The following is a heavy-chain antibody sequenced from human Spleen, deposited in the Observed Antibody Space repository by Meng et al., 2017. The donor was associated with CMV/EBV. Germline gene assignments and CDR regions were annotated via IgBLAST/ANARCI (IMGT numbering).Heavy chain of an antibody. CDR1: GGTFSSYA. Sequence: KVSCKASGGTFSSYAISWVRQAPGQGLEWMGGIIPIFGTANYAQKFQGRVTITTDESTSTAYMELSSLRSEDTAVYYCARDGIFGVPIPGDGMDVWGQGTTVTVSS. CDR2: IIPIFGTA. V-gene: IGHV1-69*05. CDR3: ARDGIFGVPIPGDGMDV. J-gene: IGHJ6*02. D-gene: IGHD3-3*02.